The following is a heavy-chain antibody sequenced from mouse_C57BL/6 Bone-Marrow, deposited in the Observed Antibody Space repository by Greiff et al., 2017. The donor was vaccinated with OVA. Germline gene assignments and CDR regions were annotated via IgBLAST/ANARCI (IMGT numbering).Heavy chain of an antibody. CDR1: GFNIKDDY. V-gene: IGHV14-4*01. J-gene: IGHJ3*01. CDR3: TTWGYYGSSSWFAY. D-gene: IGHD1-1*01. CDR2: IDPANGDT. Sequence: VQLQQSGAELVRPGASVKLSCTASGFNIKDDYMHWVKQRPEQGLEWIGWIDPANGDTEYASKFQGKATITADTSSNTAYLQLSSLTSEDTAVYYCTTWGYYGSSSWFAYWGQGTLVTVSA.